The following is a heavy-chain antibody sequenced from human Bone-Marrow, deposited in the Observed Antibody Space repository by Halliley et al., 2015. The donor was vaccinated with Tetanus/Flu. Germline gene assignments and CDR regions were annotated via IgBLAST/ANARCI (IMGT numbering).Heavy chain of an antibody. V-gene: IGHV5-10-1*01. CDR2: VDPTDPYT. Sequence: GGMGGVDPTDPYTNYSPSFQGHVTISADKHIGTAYLQWSSLKASDTAIYYCARRVAVAGYGMDVWGQGTMVTVSS. J-gene: IGHJ6*02. D-gene: IGHD6-19*01. CDR3: ARRVAVAGYGMDV.